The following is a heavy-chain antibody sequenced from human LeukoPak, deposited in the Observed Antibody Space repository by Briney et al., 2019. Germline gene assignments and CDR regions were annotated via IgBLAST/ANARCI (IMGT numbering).Heavy chain of an antibody. D-gene: IGHD3-22*01. CDR2: IYYSGST. Sequence: SETLSLTCTVSGYSISSGYYWGWIRQPPGKGLEWIGYIYYSGSTYYNPSLKSRVTISVDTSKNQFSLKLSSVTAADTAVYYCARRVYDSSGYYYYYYMDVWGKGTTVTVSS. V-gene: IGHV4-30-4*08. J-gene: IGHJ6*03. CDR3: ARRVYDSSGYYYYYYMDV. CDR1: GYSISSGYY.